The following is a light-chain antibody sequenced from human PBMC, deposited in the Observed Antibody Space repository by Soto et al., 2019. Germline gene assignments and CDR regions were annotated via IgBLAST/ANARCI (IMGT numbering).Light chain of an antibody. CDR3: ASYTSSSTSVI. CDR1: SSDVGGYKY. CDR2: EVS. Sequence: QSALTQPASVSGSPGQSITISCTGTSSDVGGYKYVSWYQQHPDKAPKLIIFEVSNRPSGISSRFSGSKSGNTASLTISGLQAEDEADYHCASYTSSSTSVIFGRGTQLTVL. V-gene: IGLV2-14*01. J-gene: IGLJ7*01.